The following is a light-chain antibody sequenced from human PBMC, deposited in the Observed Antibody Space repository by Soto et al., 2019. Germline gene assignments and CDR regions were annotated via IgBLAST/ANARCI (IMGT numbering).Light chain of an antibody. CDR3: QSYDSSLSGWV. J-gene: IGLJ3*02. CDR2: GNN. V-gene: IGLV1-40*01. CDR1: SSHIGAGYD. Sequence: QSVLTQPPSVSGAPGQRVTISCTGSSSHIGAGYDVHWYQQLPGTAPKLLIFGNNNRPSGVPDRFSGSKSGTSASLAITGLQAEDEADYYCQSYDSSLSGWVFGGGTKVTVL.